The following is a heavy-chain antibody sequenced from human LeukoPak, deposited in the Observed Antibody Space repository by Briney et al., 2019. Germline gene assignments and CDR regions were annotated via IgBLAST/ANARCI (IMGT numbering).Heavy chain of an antibody. D-gene: IGHD1-26*01. J-gene: IGHJ4*02. CDR2: ISSSGSTI. Sequence: GGSLRLSCAASGFTFSRYEMNWVRQAPGKGLEWVSYISSSGSTIYYADSVKGRFTISRDNAKNSLYLQMNSLRAEDTAVYYCARDIVGATPDYWGQGTLVTVSS. CDR3: ARDIVGATPDY. V-gene: IGHV3-48*03. CDR1: GFTFSRYE.